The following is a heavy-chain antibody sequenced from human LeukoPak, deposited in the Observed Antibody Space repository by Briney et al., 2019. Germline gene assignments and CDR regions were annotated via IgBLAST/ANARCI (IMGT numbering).Heavy chain of an antibody. J-gene: IGHJ4*02. CDR3: ARVGGNSWFSDY. CDR1: GGSISNYY. CDR2: IYHSGST. V-gene: IGHV4-59*01. Sequence: SETLSLTCTVSGGSISNYYWSWIRQPPGKGLEWIGNIYHSGSTNYNPSLKDRVSISLDASKKQFSLKLSSVTVADTAVYYCARVGGNSWFSDYWGQGTLVTVSS. D-gene: IGHD6-13*01.